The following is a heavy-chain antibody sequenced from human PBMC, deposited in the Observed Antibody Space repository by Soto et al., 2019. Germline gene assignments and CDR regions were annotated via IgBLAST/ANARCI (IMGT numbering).Heavy chain of an antibody. Sequence: GGALRLSCAASVFTFSSDAMSWFRQARGKGLEWVSGISGSGGSTYYADSVKGRFTISRDNSKNTLYLQMNSLKHEDTALYYCAKTLYQLLGDDVFDMWGRGTMVTVSS. CDR2: ISGSGGST. V-gene: IGHV3-23*01. J-gene: IGHJ3*02. D-gene: IGHD2-2*01. CDR1: VFTFSSDA. CDR3: AKTLYQLLGDDVFDM.